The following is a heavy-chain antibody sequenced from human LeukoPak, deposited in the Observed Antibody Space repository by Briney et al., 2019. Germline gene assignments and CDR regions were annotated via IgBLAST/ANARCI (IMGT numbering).Heavy chain of an antibody. Sequence: PGGSLRLSCAASGFTFSSYSMNWVRQAPGKGLEWVSSISSSSSYIYYADSVKGRFTISRDNAKNSLYLQMNSLRAEDTAVYYCARDTGLLNGYSSDYWGQGTLVTVSS. CDR2: ISSSSSYI. D-gene: IGHD5-18*01. CDR1: GFTFSSYS. CDR3: ARDTGLLNGYSSDY. J-gene: IGHJ4*02. V-gene: IGHV3-21*01.